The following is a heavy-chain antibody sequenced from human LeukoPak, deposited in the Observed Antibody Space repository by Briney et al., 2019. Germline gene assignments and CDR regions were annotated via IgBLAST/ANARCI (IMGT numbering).Heavy chain of an antibody. J-gene: IGHJ4*02. Sequence: LSLTCTVSGGSISSYYWSWIRQPPGKGLEWVSGISWNSGSIGYADSVKGRFTISRDNAKNSLYLQMNSLRAEDTALYYCARASYGDYVGYFDYWGQGTLVTVSS. D-gene: IGHD4-17*01. CDR2: ISWNSGSI. CDR3: ARASYGDYVGYFDY. CDR1: GGSISSYY. V-gene: IGHV3-9*01.